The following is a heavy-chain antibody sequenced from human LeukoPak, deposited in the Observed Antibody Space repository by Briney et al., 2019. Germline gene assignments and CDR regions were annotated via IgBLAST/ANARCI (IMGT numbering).Heavy chain of an antibody. Sequence: PGGSLKLSCAASGFTFSGSAMHWVRQASGKGLEWVGRIRSKANSYATAYAASVKGRFTISRDDSKNTAYLQMNSLKTEDTAVYYCTTVYYYGSGRGSRSGSGMDVWGQGTTVTVSS. CDR3: TTVYYYGSGRGSRSGSGMDV. J-gene: IGHJ6*02. CDR2: IRSKANSYAT. D-gene: IGHD3-10*01. V-gene: IGHV3-73*01. CDR1: GFTFSGSA.